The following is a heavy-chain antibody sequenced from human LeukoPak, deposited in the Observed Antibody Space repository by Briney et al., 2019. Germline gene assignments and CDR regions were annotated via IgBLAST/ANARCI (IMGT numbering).Heavy chain of an antibody. V-gene: IGHV3-30*18. Sequence: GGSLRLSCAASGFTFSSYGMHWVRQAPGKGLEWVAVISYDGSNKYYADSVKGRFTISRDNSKNTLYLQMNSLRAEDTAVYYCAKDPFPYCGGDCEIGGIDYWGQGTLVTVSS. CDR3: AKDPFPYCGGDCEIGGIDY. J-gene: IGHJ4*02. D-gene: IGHD2-21*02. CDR2: ISYDGSNK. CDR1: GFTFSSYG.